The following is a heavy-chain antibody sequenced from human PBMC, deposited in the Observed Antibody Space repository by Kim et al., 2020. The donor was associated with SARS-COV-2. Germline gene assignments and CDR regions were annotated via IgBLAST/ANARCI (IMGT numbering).Heavy chain of an antibody. D-gene: IGHD3-10*01. J-gene: IGHJ5*02. Sequence: GGSLRLSCAASGFTFSSYAMHWVRQAPGKGLEWVAVISYVGSNKYYADSVKGRFTISRDNSKNTLYLQMNSLRAEDTAVYYCARDYEDRVMVRGVTDRYNWFDPWGQGTLVTVSS. CDR3: ARDYEDRVMVRGVTDRYNWFDP. V-gene: IGHV3-30*04. CDR1: GFTFSSYA. CDR2: ISYVGSNK.